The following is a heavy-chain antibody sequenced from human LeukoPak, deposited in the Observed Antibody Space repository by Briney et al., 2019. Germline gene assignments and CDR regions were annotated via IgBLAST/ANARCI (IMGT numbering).Heavy chain of an antibody. Sequence: SVKVSCKASGGTFSSYAISWVRQAPGQGLEWMGGIIPIFGTANYAQKFQGRVTITADESTSTAYVELSSLRSEDTAVYYCARGLRGSGSYIRFTPAADAFDIWGQGTMVTVSS. CDR2: IIPIFGTA. CDR3: ARGLRGSGSYIRFTPAADAFDI. CDR1: GGTFSSYA. J-gene: IGHJ3*02. V-gene: IGHV1-69*13. D-gene: IGHD3-10*01.